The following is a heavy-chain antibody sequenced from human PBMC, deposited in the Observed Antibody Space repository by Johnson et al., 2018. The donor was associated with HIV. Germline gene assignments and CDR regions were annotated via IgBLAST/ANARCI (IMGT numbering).Heavy chain of an antibody. J-gene: IGHJ3*02. Sequence: QVQLVESGGGVVQPGRSLRLSCAASGFTFSNYGMHWVRQGPGKGLEWVAVISYDGSNKYYADSVKGRFTISRDNSKNTLFLQMNSLRAEDTAVYYCAKERYMGSTTLADAFDMWGQGTMVTVSS. D-gene: IGHD1-26*01. CDR3: AKERYMGSTTLADAFDM. CDR2: ISYDGSNK. V-gene: IGHV3-30*18. CDR1: GFTFSNYG.